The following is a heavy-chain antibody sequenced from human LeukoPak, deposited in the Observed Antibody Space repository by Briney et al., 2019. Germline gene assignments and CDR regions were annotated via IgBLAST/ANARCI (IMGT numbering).Heavy chain of an antibody. CDR2: ISGSGGST. Sequence: PGGSLRLSCAASGFAFSSYAMSWVRQAPGKGLEWVSAISGSGGSTYYADSVKGRFTISRDNSKNTLYLQMNSLRAEDTAVYYCAKDHDYGDYVLDYWGQGTLVTVSS. CDR3: AKDHDYGDYVLDY. D-gene: IGHD4-17*01. J-gene: IGHJ4*02. CDR1: GFAFSSYA. V-gene: IGHV3-23*01.